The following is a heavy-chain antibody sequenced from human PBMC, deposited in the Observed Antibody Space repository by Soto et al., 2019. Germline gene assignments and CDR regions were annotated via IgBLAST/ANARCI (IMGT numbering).Heavy chain of an antibody. CDR1: GFTFSSYG. Sequence: GGSLRLSCAASGFTFSSYGMHWVRQAPGKGLEWVAVISYDGSNKYYADSVKGRFTISRDNSKNTLYLQMNSLRAEDTAVYYCAKGPTGYHDYWGQGTLVTVSS. CDR3: AKGPTGYHDY. D-gene: IGHD2-2*01. CDR2: ISYDGSNK. V-gene: IGHV3-30*18. J-gene: IGHJ4*02.